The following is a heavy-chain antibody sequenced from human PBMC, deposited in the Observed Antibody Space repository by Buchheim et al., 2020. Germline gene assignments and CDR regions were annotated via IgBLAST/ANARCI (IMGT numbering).Heavy chain of an antibody. CDR1: GFTFSSYA. CDR3: ARDSSGWEFFDY. J-gene: IGHJ4*02. V-gene: IGHV3-30-3*01. CDR2: ISYDGSNK. Sequence: QVQLVESGGGVVQPGRSLRLSCAASGFTFSSYAMRWVRQAPGKGLEWVAVISYDGSNKYYADSVKGRFTISRDNSKNTLYLQMNSLRAEDTAVYYCARDSSGWEFFDYWGQGTL. D-gene: IGHD6-19*01.